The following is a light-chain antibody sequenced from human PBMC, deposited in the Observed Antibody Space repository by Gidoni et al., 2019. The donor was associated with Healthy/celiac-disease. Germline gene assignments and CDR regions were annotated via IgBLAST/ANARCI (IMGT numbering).Light chain of an antibody. J-gene: IGKJ1*01. CDR2: AAS. Sequence: AIQMPQSPSSLSASVGDRVTITCRAIQGIRNDLGWYQQKPGKAPKLLIYAASSLQSGVPSRFSGSGSGTDFTLTISSLQPEDFATYYCLQDYNYPLTFGQGTKVEIK. CDR1: QGIRND. V-gene: IGKV1-6*01. CDR3: LQDYNYPLT.